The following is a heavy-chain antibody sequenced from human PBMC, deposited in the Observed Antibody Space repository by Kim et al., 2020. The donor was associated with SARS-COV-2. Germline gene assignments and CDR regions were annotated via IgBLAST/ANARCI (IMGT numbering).Heavy chain of an antibody. V-gene: IGHV5-51*01. D-gene: IGHD2-21*02. CDR3: ARPHSYCGGDCYEGNAFDI. Sequence: GESLKISCKGSGYSFTSYWIGWVRQMPGKGLEWMGIIYPGDSDTRYSPSFQGQVTISADKSISTAYLQWSSLKASDTAMYYCARPHSYCGGDCYEGNAFDIWGQGTMVTVSS. CDR1: GYSFTSYW. J-gene: IGHJ3*02. CDR2: IYPGDSDT.